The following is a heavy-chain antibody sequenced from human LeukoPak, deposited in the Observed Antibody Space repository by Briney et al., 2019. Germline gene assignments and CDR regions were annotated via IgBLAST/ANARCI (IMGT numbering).Heavy chain of an antibody. CDR1: GITLSNYG. V-gene: IGHV3-23*01. J-gene: IGHJ4*02. D-gene: IGHD3-22*01. CDR3: AKRGVVIRVILVGFHKEAYYFDS. Sequence: GGSLRLSCAVSGITLSNYGMSWVRQAPGKGLEWVAGISDSGGRTKYADSVKGRFTISRDNSKNTLYLQMNSLRAEDTVVYFCAKRGVVIRVILVGFHKEAYYFDSWGQGALVPVSS. CDR2: ISDSGGRT.